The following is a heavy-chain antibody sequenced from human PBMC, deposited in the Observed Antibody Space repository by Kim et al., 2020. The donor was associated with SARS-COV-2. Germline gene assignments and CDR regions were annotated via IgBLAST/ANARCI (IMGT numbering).Heavy chain of an antibody. D-gene: IGHD6-19*01. V-gene: IGHV3-9*01. Sequence: GGSLRLSCAASGFSFDHYAMHWVRQVPGKGLEWVSGISWNSGMIGYADSVKGRFTISRDNAKSSLYLQMNSLRAEDTAFYFCAKDTAVADFFYLDSWGLGTLVTVSS. CDR3: AKDTAVADFFYLDS. J-gene: IGHJ4*02. CDR1: GFSFDHYA. CDR2: ISWNSGMI.